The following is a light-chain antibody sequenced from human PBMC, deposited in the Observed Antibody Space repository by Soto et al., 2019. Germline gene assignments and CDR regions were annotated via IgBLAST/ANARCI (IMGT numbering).Light chain of an antibody. CDR3: SSYTSSSTYV. Sequence: QSVLTQPASVSGSPGQSIAISCTGTSSDVGGYNYVSWYQQHPGKTPKLMICDVSNLPSGVSNRFSGSKSGNTASLTISGLQAEDEAEYYCSSYTSSSTYVFGTGTKVTVL. CDR2: DVS. CDR1: SSDVGGYNY. J-gene: IGLJ1*01. V-gene: IGLV2-14*03.